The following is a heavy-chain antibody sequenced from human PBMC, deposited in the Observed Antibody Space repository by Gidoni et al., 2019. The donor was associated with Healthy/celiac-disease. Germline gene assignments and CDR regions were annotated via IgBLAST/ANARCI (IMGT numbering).Heavy chain of an antibody. V-gene: IGHV1-69*04. CDR2: IIPILGIA. Sequence: QVQLVQSGAEVKKPGSSVKVSCKASGGTFSSYAISWVRQAPGQGLEWMGRIIPILGIANYAQKFQGRVTITADKSTSTAYMELSSLRSEDTAVYYCAREGGAVAGIDYWGQGTLVTVSS. CDR3: AREGGAVAGIDY. CDR1: GGTFSSYA. J-gene: IGHJ4*02. D-gene: IGHD6-19*01.